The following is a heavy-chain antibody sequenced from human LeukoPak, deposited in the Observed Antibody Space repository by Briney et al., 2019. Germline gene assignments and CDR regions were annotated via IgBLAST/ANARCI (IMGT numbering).Heavy chain of an antibody. D-gene: IGHD3-3*01. J-gene: IGHJ6*02. CDR2: IYYRGCT. CDR3: ARQNYDEVNYYYYGLDV. V-gene: IGHV4-59*08. Sequence: SETLSLTCTVSGGSISSNYWSWIRQSPGKGLEWIGYIYYRGCTDYNPSLKSRVTISVDTSKNQFSLKLSSVTAADTAVYYCARQNYDEVNYYYYGLDVWGQGTTVTVS. CDR1: GGSISSNY.